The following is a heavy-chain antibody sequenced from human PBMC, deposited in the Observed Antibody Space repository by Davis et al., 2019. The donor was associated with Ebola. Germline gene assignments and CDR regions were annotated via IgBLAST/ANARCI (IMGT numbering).Heavy chain of an antibody. CDR3: ARDKEWLEYHLDS. D-gene: IGHD6-19*01. V-gene: IGHV1-46*01. Sequence: ALVKVSCKTSGYIFTSYYIHWVRQAPGQGLEWVGIINPSSGTTHYAQRFQDRVTLTRDTSTGTVYMELSSLRSDDTALYYCARDKEWLEYHLDSWGQGTLVTVSS. CDR2: INPSSGTT. CDR1: GYIFTSYY. J-gene: IGHJ4*02.